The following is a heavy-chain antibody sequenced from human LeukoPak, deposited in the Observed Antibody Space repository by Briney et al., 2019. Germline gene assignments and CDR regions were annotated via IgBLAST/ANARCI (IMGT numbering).Heavy chain of an antibody. CDR2: IYTDGST. Sequence: SETLSLTCTVSGGSISNYYRSWIRQPAGKGLEWIGQIYTDGSTNYNPPLKSRVTMSIDTTEDRVSLTIRSVTAADTAFYYCARRDISSGWSFDYWGQGTLVTVSS. CDR1: GGSISNYY. J-gene: IGHJ4*02. CDR3: ARRDISSGWSFDY. V-gene: IGHV4-4*07. D-gene: IGHD6-19*01.